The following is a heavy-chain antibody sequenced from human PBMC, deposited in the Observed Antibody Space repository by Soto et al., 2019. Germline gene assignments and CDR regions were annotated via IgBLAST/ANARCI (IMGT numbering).Heavy chain of an antibody. CDR1: GGSISSGRNH. CDR3: STHPPYGPLDH. J-gene: IGHJ4*02. CDR2: IYYSENT. D-gene: IGHD4-17*01. V-gene: IGHV4-39*01. Sequence: PSETLSLTCTVSGGSISSGRNHWGWIRQPPGKGLEWIGNIYYSENTYYNPSLKSRVTISVDTSKNQFSLRLTSVTAADTAVYYCSTHPPYGPLDHWGRGTLVTVSS.